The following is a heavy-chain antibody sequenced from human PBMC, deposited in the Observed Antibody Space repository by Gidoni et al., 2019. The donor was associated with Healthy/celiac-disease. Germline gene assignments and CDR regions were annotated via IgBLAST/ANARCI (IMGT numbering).Heavy chain of an antibody. CDR3: ARDGRNYYYGMDV. D-gene: IGHD1-26*01. CDR1: GGTISSYY. CDR2: IYYSGST. Sequence: QVQLQESGPGLVKPSETLSLTCTVSGGTISSYYWSWIRQPPGKGLEWIGYIYYSGSTNYNPSLKSRVTISVDTSKNQFSLKLSSVTAADTAVYYCARDGRNYYYGMDVWGQGTTVTVSS. J-gene: IGHJ6*02. V-gene: IGHV4-59*01.